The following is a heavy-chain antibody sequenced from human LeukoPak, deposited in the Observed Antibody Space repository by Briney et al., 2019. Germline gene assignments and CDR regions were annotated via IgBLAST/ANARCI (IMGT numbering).Heavy chain of an antibody. Sequence: SETLSLTCAVYGGSFSGYYWSWIRQPPGKGLEWIGEINHSGSTNYNPSLKSRVTISVDTSKNQFSLKLSSVTAADTAVYYCARDRQAAVAGTSSSSSFDPWGQGTLVTVSS. D-gene: IGHD6-19*01. J-gene: IGHJ5*02. CDR3: ARDRQAAVAGTSSSSSFDP. CDR2: INHSGST. CDR1: GGSFSGYY. V-gene: IGHV4-34*01.